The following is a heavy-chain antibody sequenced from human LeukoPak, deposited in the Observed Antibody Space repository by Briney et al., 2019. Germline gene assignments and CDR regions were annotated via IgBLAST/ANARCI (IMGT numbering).Heavy chain of an antibody. CDR3: ARQKYSSGWYVY. CDR1: GGSIGSGGDY. J-gene: IGHJ4*02. CDR2: IYYSGST. Sequence: PSETLSLTCTVSGGSIGSGGDYWNWIRQYPGKGLEWIGYIYYSGSTNYNPSLKSRVTISVDTSKNQFSLKLSSVTAADTAVYYCARQKYSSGWYVYWGQGTLVTVSS. V-gene: IGHV4-61*08. D-gene: IGHD6-19*01.